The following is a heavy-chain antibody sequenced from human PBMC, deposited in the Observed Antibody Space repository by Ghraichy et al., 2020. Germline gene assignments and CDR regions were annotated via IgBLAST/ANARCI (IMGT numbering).Heavy chain of an antibody. CDR1: GGSFSGYY. Sequence: SQTLSLTCAVYGGSFSGYYWSWIRQPPGKGLEWIGEINHSGSTNYNPSLTSRVTISVDTSKNQFSLKLSSVTAADTAVYYCARVPLNHAYYYYAMDVWGQGTTVTVSS. V-gene: IGHV4-34*01. J-gene: IGHJ6*02. CDR3: ARVPLNHAYYYYAMDV. CDR2: INHSGST.